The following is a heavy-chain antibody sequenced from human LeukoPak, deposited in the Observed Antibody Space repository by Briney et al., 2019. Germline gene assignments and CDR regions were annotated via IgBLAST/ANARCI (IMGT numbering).Heavy chain of an antibody. Sequence: ASVKVSCKASGGTFSSYAISWVRQAPGQGLEWMGGIIPIFGTANYAQKFQGRVTITADESTSTAHMELSSLRSEDTAVYYCAILTTGTTKPKHFDYWGQGTLVTVSS. D-gene: IGHD1-1*01. J-gene: IGHJ4*02. CDR2: IIPIFGTA. V-gene: IGHV1-69*13. CDR1: GGTFSSYA. CDR3: AILTTGTTKPKHFDY.